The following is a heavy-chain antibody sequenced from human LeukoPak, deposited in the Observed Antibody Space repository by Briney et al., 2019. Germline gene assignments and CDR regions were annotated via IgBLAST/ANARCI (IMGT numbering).Heavy chain of an antibody. Sequence: PGGSLRLSCAASGFTFSSYGMHWVRQAPGKGLEWVAFIRYDGSNKYYADSVKGRFTISRDNSKNTLYLQMNSLRAEDTAVYYCAKDGSEYYYGSGTSGVWGQGTLVTVSS. V-gene: IGHV3-30*02. CDR1: GFTFSSYG. D-gene: IGHD3-10*01. CDR3: AKDGSEYYYGSGTSGV. J-gene: IGHJ1*01. CDR2: IRYDGSNK.